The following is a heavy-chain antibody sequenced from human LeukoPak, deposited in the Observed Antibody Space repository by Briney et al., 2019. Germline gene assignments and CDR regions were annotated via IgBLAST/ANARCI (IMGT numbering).Heavy chain of an antibody. CDR3: ARAESSNCFDF. V-gene: IGHV3-33*01. CDR1: GFTFSSYG. D-gene: IGHD6-13*01. CDR2: IWYDGSKE. Sequence: GGSLRLSCAASGFTFSSYGFHWVRQAPGKGLEWVAVIWYDGSKEYYADSVKGRFTISRDNAKNTVYLQMNSLRAEDTAVYYCARAESSNCFDFWGQGTLATVSS. J-gene: IGHJ4*02.